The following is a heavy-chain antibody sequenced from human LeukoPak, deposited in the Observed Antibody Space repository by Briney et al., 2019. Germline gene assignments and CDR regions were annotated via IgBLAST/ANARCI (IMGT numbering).Heavy chain of an antibody. CDR2: IYHSGST. V-gene: IGHV4-34*01. CDR3: ARGSATVTPLDY. CDR1: GFTFSDYY. Sequence: LRLSCAASGFTFSDYYMSWIRQAPGKGLEWIGEIYHSGSTNYNPSLKSRVTISVDKSKNQFSLKLSSVTAADTAVYYCARGSATVTPLDYWGQGTLVTVSS. J-gene: IGHJ4*02. D-gene: IGHD4-17*01.